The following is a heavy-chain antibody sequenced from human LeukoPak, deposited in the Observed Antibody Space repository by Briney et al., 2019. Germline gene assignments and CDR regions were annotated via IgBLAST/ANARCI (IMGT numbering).Heavy chain of an antibody. CDR1: S. V-gene: IGHV3-21*01. J-gene: IGHJ4*02. CDR3: ASDAGATNHY. Sequence: SMNWVRQAPGKGLEWVSSISSSSSYIYYADSVKGRFTISRDNAKNSLYLQMNSLRAEDTAVYYCASDAGATNHYWGQGTLVTVSS. D-gene: IGHD1-26*01. CDR2: ISSSSSYI.